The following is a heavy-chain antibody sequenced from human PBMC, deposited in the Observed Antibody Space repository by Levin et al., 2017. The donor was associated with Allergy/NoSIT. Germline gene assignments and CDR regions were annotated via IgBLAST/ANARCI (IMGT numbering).Heavy chain of an antibody. V-gene: IGHV3-15*01. CDR1: GFTFSNVW. CDR3: TTGDCGGGSCHAFDY. CDR2: IKRKIDGGTT. Sequence: KTGGSLRLSCAASGFTFSNVWMTWVRQAPGKGLEWVGRIKRKIDGGTTDYAAPVKGEFTISRDDSKNTAYLEINSLKTEDTAVYYCTTGDCGGGSCHAFDYWGRGTLVTVSS. J-gene: IGHJ4*02. D-gene: IGHD2-15*01.